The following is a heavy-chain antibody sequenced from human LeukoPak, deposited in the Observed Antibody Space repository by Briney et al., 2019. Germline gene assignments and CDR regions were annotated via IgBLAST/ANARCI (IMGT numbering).Heavy chain of an antibody. J-gene: IGHJ4*02. Sequence: SETLSLTCAVSGGSISSGGYSWSWIRQPPGKGLEWIVYIYHSGSTYYNPSLKRRATISVDRSKNQFSLKLSSVTAADTAVYYCARGQPKRYSGSWYRLYSEPYFDYWGQGTLVTVSS. CDR1: GGSISSGGYS. D-gene: IGHD6-13*01. CDR3: ARGQPKRYSGSWYRLYSEPYFDY. V-gene: IGHV4-30-2*01. CDR2: IYHSGST.